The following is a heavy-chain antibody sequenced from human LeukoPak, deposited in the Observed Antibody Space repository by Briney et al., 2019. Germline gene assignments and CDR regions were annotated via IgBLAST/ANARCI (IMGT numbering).Heavy chain of an antibody. CDR3: ARDWAAGTVVNWFDP. Sequence: ASVKVSCKASGYTFTGYYIHWVRQAPGQGLEWMGWINPNSGGRSYAQKFQGRVTMTRDTSISTAYMELSSLRSDDTAVYYCARDWAAGTVVNWFDPWGQGTLVTVSS. D-gene: IGHD6-13*01. V-gene: IGHV1-2*02. CDR1: GYTFTGYY. J-gene: IGHJ5*02. CDR2: INPNSGGR.